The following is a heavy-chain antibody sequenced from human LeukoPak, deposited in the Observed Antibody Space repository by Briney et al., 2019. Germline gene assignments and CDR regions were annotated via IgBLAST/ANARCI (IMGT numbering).Heavy chain of an antibody. CDR2: IYSGGST. CDR3: GRGGGSTQFYN. V-gene: IGHV3-53*01. J-gene: IGHJ4*02. D-gene: IGHD3-16*01. CDR1: GFTVSSNY. Sequence: GGSLRLSCAASGFTVSSNYMSWVRQAPGKGLEWVSLIYSGGSTYYEDSVWGGFTISRNISKNTLCLQTNSLRAEDTAVYYCGRGGGSTQFYNWGQGTLVTVSS.